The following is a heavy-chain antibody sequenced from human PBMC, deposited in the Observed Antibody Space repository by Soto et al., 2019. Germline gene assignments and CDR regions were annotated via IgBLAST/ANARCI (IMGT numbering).Heavy chain of an antibody. CDR2: IYYSGST. V-gene: IGHV4-59*01. J-gene: IGHJ6*03. D-gene: IGHD2-15*01. Sequence: PSETLSLTCTVSGGSISSYYWSWIRQPPGKGLEWIGYIYYSGSTNYNPPLKSRVTISVDTSKNQFSLKLSSVTAADTAVYYCARDCELGGSCSYYYYYYMDVWGKGTTVTVSS. CDR3: ARDCELGGSCSYYYYYYMDV. CDR1: GGSISSYY.